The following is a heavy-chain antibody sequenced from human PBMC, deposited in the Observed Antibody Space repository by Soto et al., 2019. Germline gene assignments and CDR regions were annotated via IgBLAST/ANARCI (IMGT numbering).Heavy chain of an antibody. CDR1: GFTFSSYS. J-gene: IGHJ5*02. CDR3: ARDSYYDYVWGSYRPDWFDP. V-gene: IGHV3-21*01. Sequence: GGSLRLSCAASGFTFSSYSMNWVRQAPGKGLGWVSSISSSSSYIYYADSVKGRFTISRDNAKNSLYLQMNSLRAEDTAVYYCARDSYYDYVWGSYRPDWFDPWGQGTLVTVSS. CDR2: ISSSSSYI. D-gene: IGHD3-16*02.